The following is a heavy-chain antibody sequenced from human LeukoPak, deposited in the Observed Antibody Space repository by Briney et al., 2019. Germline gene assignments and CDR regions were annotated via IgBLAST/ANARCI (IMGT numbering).Heavy chain of an antibody. CDR3: ANTYYYDGSGYYYLGWFDP. V-gene: IGHV3-66*01. CDR1: GFTFSDYY. CDR2: IDSGGFT. D-gene: IGHD3-22*01. Sequence: GGSLRLSCTASGFTFSDYYMSWIRQTPGKGLEWVSLIDSGGFTYYADSVEGRFTISRDNSKNTLYLQMNSLRAEDTAVYFCANTYYYDGSGYYYLGWFDPWGQGTLVTVSS. J-gene: IGHJ5*02.